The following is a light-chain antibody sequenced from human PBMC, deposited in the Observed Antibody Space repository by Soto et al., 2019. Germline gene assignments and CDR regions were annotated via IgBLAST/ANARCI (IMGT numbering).Light chain of an antibody. J-gene: IGLJ1*01. Sequence: QSVLTQPPSASGSPGQPVTISCTGTSSDVGGYNYVSWYQHHPGKAPKLMIYDVSNRPSGVSNRFSGSKSGNTASLTISGLQPEDEADYYCSSYTTSNTRQIVFGTGTKVTVL. CDR1: SSDVGGYNY. CDR2: DVS. CDR3: SSYTTSNTRQIV. V-gene: IGLV2-14*03.